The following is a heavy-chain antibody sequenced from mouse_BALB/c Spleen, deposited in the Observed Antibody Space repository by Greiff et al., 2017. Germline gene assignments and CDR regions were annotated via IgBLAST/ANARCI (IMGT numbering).Heavy chain of an antibody. Sequence: EVQLQQSGGGLVQPGGSRKLSCAASGFTFSSFGMHWVRQAPEKGLEWVAYISSGSSTIYYADTVKGRFTISRDNPKNTLFLQMTSLRSEDTAMYYCARGGNLYFDYWGQGTTLTVSS. CDR2: ISSGSSTI. V-gene: IGHV5-17*02. D-gene: IGHD2-1*01. J-gene: IGHJ2*01. CDR3: ARGGNLYFDY. CDR1: GFTFSSFG.